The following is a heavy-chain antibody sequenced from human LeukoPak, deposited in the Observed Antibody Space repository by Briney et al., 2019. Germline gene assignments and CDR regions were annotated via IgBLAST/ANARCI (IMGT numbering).Heavy chain of an antibody. D-gene: IGHD5-24*01. J-gene: IGHJ4*02. CDR1: GYTFIAYY. CDR2: VNPASGGT. Sequence: ASVKVSCKASGYTFIAYYMHWVRQAPGQGLEWMGWVNPASGGTNYAQKFQGRVTMTRDTSINTAYMELSSLRSGDAAIYYCTRGGDGTRRDFDYWGQGTLVTVSS. CDR3: TRGGDGTRRDFDY. V-gene: IGHV1-2*02.